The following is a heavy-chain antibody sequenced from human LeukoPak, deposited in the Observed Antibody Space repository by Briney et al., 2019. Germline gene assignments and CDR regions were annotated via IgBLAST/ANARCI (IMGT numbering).Heavy chain of an antibody. D-gene: IGHD3-9*01. V-gene: IGHV3-23*01. CDR2: VSSSGETT. Sequence: GGTLRLSCAGSGFSFSTYGMTWVRQAPGKGLEWVSSVSSSGETTYYADSVKGRFTISRDNSKSTLYLQMNSLRVEDTALYYCAKDDAWLRYQYWGQGTLVTVSS. CDR1: GFSFSTYG. J-gene: IGHJ4*02. CDR3: AKDDAWLRYQY.